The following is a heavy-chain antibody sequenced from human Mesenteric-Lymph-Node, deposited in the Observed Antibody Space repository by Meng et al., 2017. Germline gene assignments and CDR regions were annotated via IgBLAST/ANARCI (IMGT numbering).Heavy chain of an antibody. J-gene: IGHJ4*02. Sequence: GESLKISCAASGFTFSSYGMYWVRQAPGKGLEWVAFISYDESNQYYADSVKGRFTISRDNSKYRLYLQMNNLRGDDTAVYYCARDEGDGYSKTFDYWGQGTLVTVSS. V-gene: IGHV3-30*13. D-gene: IGHD5-24*01. CDR1: GFTFSSYG. CDR3: ARDEGDGYSKTFDY. CDR2: ISYDESNQ.